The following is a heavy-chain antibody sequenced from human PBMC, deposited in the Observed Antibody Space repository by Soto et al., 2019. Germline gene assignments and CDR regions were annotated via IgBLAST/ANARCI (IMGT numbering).Heavy chain of an antibody. CDR2: INAGNGNT. Sequence: QVQLVQSGAEEKKPGASVKVSCKASGYTFTSYAMHWVRQAPGQRLEWMGWINAGNGNTKYSQKFQGRVTITRDTSASTAYMELSSLRSEDTAVYYCARGGGVYVWFDPWGQGTLGTVSS. CDR1: GYTFTSYA. V-gene: IGHV1-3*05. D-gene: IGHD3-16*01. CDR3: ARGGGVYVWFDP. J-gene: IGHJ5*02.